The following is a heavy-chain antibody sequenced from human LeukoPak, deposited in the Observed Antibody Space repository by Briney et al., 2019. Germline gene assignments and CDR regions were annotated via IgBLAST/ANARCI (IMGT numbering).Heavy chain of an antibody. V-gene: IGHV4-59*01. CDR2: IYYSGST. Sequence: PSETLSLTCTVSGGSISSYYWSWIRQPPGKGLEWIGYIYYSGSTNYNPFLKSRVTISVDTSKNQFSLKLSSVTAADTAVYYCARARIWAAAGRYYYYMDVWGKGTTVTISS. CDR3: ARARIWAAAGRYYYYMDV. CDR1: GGSISSYY. J-gene: IGHJ6*03. D-gene: IGHD6-13*01.